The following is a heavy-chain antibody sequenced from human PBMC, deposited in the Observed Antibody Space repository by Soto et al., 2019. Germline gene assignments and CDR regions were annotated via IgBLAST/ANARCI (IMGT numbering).Heavy chain of an antibody. D-gene: IGHD4-17*01. CDR3: ATAVTAGTYYDYGLDV. CDR1: GGTFGTYG. CDR2: IIPASDTE. V-gene: IGHV1-69*14. J-gene: IGHJ6*02. Sequence: QVHLVQSGAEVKKPGSSVNISCKASGGTFGTYGLNWVRQFPGQGLEWMGGIIPASDTENYAQKFQGRVTSAADKSMNIAQMQMDSLTSDDSAVYYCATAVTAGTYYDYGLDVWGQGTTVTVS.